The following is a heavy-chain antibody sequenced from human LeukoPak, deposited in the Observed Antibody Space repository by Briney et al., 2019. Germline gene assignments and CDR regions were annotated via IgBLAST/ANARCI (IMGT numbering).Heavy chain of an antibody. D-gene: IGHD2-21*01. J-gene: IGHJ4*02. Sequence: ASVKVSCKASGYTFVSYGFGWVRQAPGQGLEWMGWISAYSGNTNYPLKFQGRVTMTTDTSTSTAYMELRSLRSDDTAVYYCARGSATMIDIFDFWGQGTLVTASS. CDR2: ISAYSGNT. CDR3: ARGSATMIDIFDF. CDR1: GYTFVSYG. V-gene: IGHV1-18*01.